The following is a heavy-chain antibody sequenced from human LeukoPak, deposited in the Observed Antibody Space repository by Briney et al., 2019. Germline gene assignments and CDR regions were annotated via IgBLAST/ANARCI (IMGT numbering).Heavy chain of an antibody. CDR3: VRERFGAIVEN. D-gene: IGHD5-24*01. V-gene: IGHV3-53*01. J-gene: IGHJ4*02. CDR2: VYGGGNT. Sequence: GGSLRLSCAASGFTVANDRKSWVRQAPGKGLEWVSTVYGGGNTAYADSVKGRFTIPRDTSKNTLLLQMNSLRAEDTALYFCVRERFGAIVENWGQGALVIVSS. CDR1: GFTVANDR.